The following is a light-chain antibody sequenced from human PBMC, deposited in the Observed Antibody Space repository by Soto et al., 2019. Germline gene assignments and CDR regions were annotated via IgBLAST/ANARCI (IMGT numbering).Light chain of an antibody. CDR3: QQYGSSPHT. CDR1: ESVSSSY. V-gene: IGKV3-20*01. J-gene: IGKJ2*01. Sequence: EIVLTQSPGTLSLSPGERATLSCRASESVSSSYLTWYQQKPGQTPRLLILVASSRATGIPDRFSGSGSGTDFTLTISRLEPEDFAVYYCQQYGSSPHTFGQGTKLEIK. CDR2: VAS.